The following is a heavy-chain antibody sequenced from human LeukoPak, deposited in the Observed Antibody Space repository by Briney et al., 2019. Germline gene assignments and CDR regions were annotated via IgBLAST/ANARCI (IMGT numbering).Heavy chain of an antibody. Sequence: GGSLRLSCVASGFSFSLYGMNWVRQAPGKGLEWVALIRFDVKKEYYADSVKGRFTISRDNSKNTLYLQMNSLRAEDTALYYCAKGGISLVRGSFDYWGQATLVTVSS. CDR2: IRFDVKKE. CDR1: GFSFSLYG. V-gene: IGHV3-30*02. D-gene: IGHD3-10*01. J-gene: IGHJ4*02. CDR3: AKGGISLVRGSFDY.